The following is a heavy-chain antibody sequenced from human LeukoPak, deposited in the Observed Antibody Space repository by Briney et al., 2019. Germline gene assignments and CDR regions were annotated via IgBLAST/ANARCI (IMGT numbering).Heavy chain of an antibody. Sequence: PGASLRLSCAASGFTFSSYAIHWVRQAPGKGLEWVTLISHVGRNKYYADSVKGRFTISRDNSKKTLYLEVNSLRAEDTAVYFCARGSHQDYFGSMTYLFDYWGQGTLVTVSS. CDR1: GFTFSSYA. CDR2: ISHVGRNK. J-gene: IGHJ4*02. V-gene: IGHV3-30*04. D-gene: IGHD3-10*01. CDR3: ARGSHQDYFGSMTYLFDY.